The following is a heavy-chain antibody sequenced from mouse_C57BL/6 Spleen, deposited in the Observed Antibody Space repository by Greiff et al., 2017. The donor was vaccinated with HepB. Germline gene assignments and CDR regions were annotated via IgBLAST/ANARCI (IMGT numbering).Heavy chain of an antibody. Sequence: DVKLVESGGGLVQPGGSLSLSCAASGFTFTDYYMSWVRQPPGKALEWLGFIRNKANGYTTEYSASVKGRFTISRDNSQIILYLQMNALRAEDSATYYCARSTMITRGYYFDYWGQGTTLTVSS. CDR2: IRNKANGYTT. V-gene: IGHV7-3*01. CDR1: GFTFTDYY. D-gene: IGHD2-4*01. J-gene: IGHJ2*01. CDR3: ARSTMITRGYYFDY.